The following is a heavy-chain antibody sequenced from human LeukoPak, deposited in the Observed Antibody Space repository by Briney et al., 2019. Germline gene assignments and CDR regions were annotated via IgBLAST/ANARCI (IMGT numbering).Heavy chain of an antibody. J-gene: IGHJ4*02. Sequence: ASVKVSCKASGYTFTGYYMHWVRQVPGQGLEWMGWINPNSGGTKYAQKFQGRVTMTRDTSISTAYMELNRLRSDDTAVYYCARGRLAYFDYWGQGTLVTVSS. V-gene: IGHV1-2*02. CDR3: ARGRLAYFDY. CDR2: INPNSGGT. CDR1: GYTFTGYY.